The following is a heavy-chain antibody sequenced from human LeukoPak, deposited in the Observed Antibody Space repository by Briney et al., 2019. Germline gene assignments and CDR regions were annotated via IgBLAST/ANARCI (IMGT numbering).Heavy chain of an antibody. CDR2: ISYDGSNK. CDR1: GFTFSSYA. D-gene: IGHD5-12*01. J-gene: IGHJ4*02. Sequence: PGRSLRLSCAASGFTFSSYAMHWVRQAPGKGLEWVAVISYDGSNKYYADSLKGRFTISRDNSKNTLYLQMNSLRAEDTAVYYCARDRGYSGYDGCDYWGQGTLVTVSS. V-gene: IGHV3-30*04. CDR3: ARDRGYSGYDGCDY.